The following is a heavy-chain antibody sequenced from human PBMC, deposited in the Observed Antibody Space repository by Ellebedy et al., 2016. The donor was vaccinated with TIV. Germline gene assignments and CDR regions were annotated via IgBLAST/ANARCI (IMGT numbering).Heavy chain of an antibody. CDR3: ATDLPGYYYDSSGYSPVD. V-gene: IGHV3-15*07. D-gene: IGHD3-22*01. CDR2: IKSKTDGGTT. Sequence: PGGSLRLSCAASGFTFSIAWMNWVRQAPGKGLEWVGRIKSKTDGGTTDYAAPVKGRFTVSRDDSKNTLYLQMNSLKAEDTGVYFCATDLPGYYYDSSGYSPVDWGQGTLVTVSS. CDR1: GFTFSIAW. J-gene: IGHJ4*02.